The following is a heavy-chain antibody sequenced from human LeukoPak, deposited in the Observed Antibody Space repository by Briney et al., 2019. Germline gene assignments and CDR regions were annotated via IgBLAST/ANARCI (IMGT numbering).Heavy chain of an antibody. V-gene: IGHV4-59*08. D-gene: IGHD5-18*01. Sequence: SETLSLTCTVSGGSISSYYWSWIRQPPGKGLEWIGYIYYSGSTNYNPSLKSRVTISVDTSKNQSSLKLSSATAADTAVYYCARHGYSYALGIDYWGQGTLVTVSS. CDR3: ARHGYSYALGIDY. CDR1: GGSISSYY. CDR2: IYYSGST. J-gene: IGHJ4*02.